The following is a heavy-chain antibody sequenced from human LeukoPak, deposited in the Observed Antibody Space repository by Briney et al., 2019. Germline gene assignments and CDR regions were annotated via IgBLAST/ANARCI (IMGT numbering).Heavy chain of an antibody. V-gene: IGHV1-18*01. CDR1: GYTFTSYG. CDR2: ISAYNGNT. D-gene: IGHD4-17*01. Sequence: ASVKVSCKASGYTFTSYGISWVRQAPGQGLEWMGWISAYNGNTSYAQKLQGRVTMTTDTSTSTAYMELRSLRSDDTAVYYCARVPTVTTLNWFDPWGQGTLVTVSS. CDR3: ARVPTVTTLNWFDP. J-gene: IGHJ5*02.